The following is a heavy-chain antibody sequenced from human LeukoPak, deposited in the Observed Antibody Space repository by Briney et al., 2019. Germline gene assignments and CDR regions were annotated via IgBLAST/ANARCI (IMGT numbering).Heavy chain of an antibody. CDR3: ARTGYSSGWYEDYFDY. CDR2: ISYDGSNK. V-gene: IGHV3-30-3*01. D-gene: IGHD6-19*01. CDR1: GFTFSSYA. Sequence: GGSLRLSCAASGFTFSSYAMHWVRQAPGKGLEWVAVISYDGSNKYYADSVKGRFTISRDNSKNTLYLQMNSLRAEDTAVYYCARTGYSSGWYEDYFDYWGQGTLVTASS. J-gene: IGHJ4*02.